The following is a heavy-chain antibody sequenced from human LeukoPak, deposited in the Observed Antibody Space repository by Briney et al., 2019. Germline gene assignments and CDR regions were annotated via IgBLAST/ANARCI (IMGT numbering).Heavy chain of an antibody. V-gene: IGHV3-23*01. CDR2: ISASGDKT. J-gene: IGHJ4*02. CDR1: GFTFSSYA. Sequence: GGSLRLSCAASGFTFSSYAMSWVRQAPGKGLEWVSTISASGDKTFYADSVRGRFTVSRDNAKNTLYLQMNSLRPEDTAVYYCAKSASRYNWNYYFDYWGQGTLVTVSS. D-gene: IGHD1-7*01. CDR3: AKSASRYNWNYYFDY.